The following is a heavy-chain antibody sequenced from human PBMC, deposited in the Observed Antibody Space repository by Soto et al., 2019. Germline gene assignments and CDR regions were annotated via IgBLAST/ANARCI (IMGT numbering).Heavy chain of an antibody. D-gene: IGHD3-22*01. Sequence: PGGSLRLSCAASGFTFSSYGMHWVRQAPGKGLEWVAVIWYDGSNKYYADSVKGRFTISRDNSKNTLYLQMNSLRAEDTAVYYCAREHYYDSSGYYNHYYYGMDVWGQGTTVTVSS. J-gene: IGHJ6*02. CDR1: GFTFSSYG. CDR2: IWYDGSNK. V-gene: IGHV3-33*01. CDR3: AREHYYDSSGYYNHYYYGMDV.